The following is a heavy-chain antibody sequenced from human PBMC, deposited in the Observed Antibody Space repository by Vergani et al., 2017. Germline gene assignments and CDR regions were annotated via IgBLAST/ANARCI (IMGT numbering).Heavy chain of an antibody. CDR1: GYTFTSYG. V-gene: IGHV1-18*01. J-gene: IGHJ4*02. CDR2: ISAYNGNT. CDR3: ARARSIAAGGGLPSPTYYFDY. D-gene: IGHD6-13*01. Sequence: QVQLVQSGAEVKKPGASVKVSCKASGYTFTSYGISWVRQAPGQGLEWMGWISAYNGNTNYAQKLQGRVTMTTDTSTSTAYMELRSLRSDDTAVYYCARARSIAAGGGLPSPTYYFDYWGQGTLVTVSS.